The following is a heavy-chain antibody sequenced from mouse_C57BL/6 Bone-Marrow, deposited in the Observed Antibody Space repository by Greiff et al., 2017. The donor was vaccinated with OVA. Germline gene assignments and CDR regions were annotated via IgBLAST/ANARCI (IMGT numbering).Heavy chain of an antibody. J-gene: IGHJ3*01. CDR3: ARRYGGYYVAWFAY. V-gene: IGHV1-85*01. D-gene: IGHD2-3*01. CDR1: GYTFTSYD. CDR2: IYPRDGST. Sequence: VKLMESGPELVKPGASVKLSCKASGYTFTSYDINWVKQRPGQGLEWIGWIYPRDGSTKYNEKFKGKATLTVDTSSSTAYMELHSLTSEDSAVYFCARRYGGYYVAWFAYWGQGTLVTVSA.